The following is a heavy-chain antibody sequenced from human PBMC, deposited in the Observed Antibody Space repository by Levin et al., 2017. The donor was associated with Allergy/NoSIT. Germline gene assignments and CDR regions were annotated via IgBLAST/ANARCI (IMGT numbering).Heavy chain of an antibody. J-gene: IGHJ4*02. CDR2: IKPDGSEQ. Sequence: ASVKVSCAVSGFTFSNFWMTWVRQAPGKGLEWVGNIKPDGSEQFYVDSVRDRFTISRDNAKNSLSLEMNSVRAEDTAVYYCARFSCERNGWCIDYWGQGTLVTVSS. D-gene: IGHD6-19*01. V-gene: IGHV3-7*01. CDR1: GFTFSNFW. CDR3: ARFSCERNGWCIDY.